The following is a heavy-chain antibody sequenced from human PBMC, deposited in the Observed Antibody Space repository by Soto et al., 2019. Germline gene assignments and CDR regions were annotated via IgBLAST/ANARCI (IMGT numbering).Heavy chain of an antibody. CDR3: TIVANDH. V-gene: IGHV3-23*01. CDR2: VSGSGGRT. Sequence: EVQLLESGGGLVQPGGSLRLSCAASGFTFSSFAITWVRQAPGKGLEWVSSVSGSGGRTSYADSVKGRGTIARDNSNNTLYRQINSLMDEDTAVYYCTIVANDHWGQGTLVIVSS. D-gene: IGHD5-12*01. CDR1: GFTFSSFA. J-gene: IGHJ4*02.